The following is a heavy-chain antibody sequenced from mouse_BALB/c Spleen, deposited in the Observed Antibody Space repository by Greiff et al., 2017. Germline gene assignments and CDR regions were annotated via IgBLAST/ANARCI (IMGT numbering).Heavy chain of an antibody. Sequence: QVQLQQPGAELVKPGTSVKLSCKASGYNFTSYWINWVKLRPGQGLEWIGDIYPGSGSTNYNEKFKSKATLTVDTSSSTAYMQLSSLASEDSALHYCARESSGAWFAYWGQGTLVTVSA. V-gene: IGHV1-55*01. CDR2: IYPGSGST. J-gene: IGHJ3*01. CDR3: ARESSGAWFAY. CDR1: GYNFTSYW. D-gene: IGHD3-2*02.